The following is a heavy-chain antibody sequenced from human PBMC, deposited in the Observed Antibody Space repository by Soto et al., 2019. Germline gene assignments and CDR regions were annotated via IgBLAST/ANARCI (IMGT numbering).Heavy chain of an antibody. CDR1: GFSFTSYY. Sequence: ASVKVSCKASGFSFTSYYMHWVRQAPGQGLEWMGILNPTAGSTSYAQKFQGRVTMTRDTSTSTVYMELSSLRSEDTAVYYCARGEFNWNDPGFDFWGKGTLVTVSS. D-gene: IGHD1-20*01. CDR3: ARGEFNWNDPGFDF. CDR2: LNPTAGST. J-gene: IGHJ4*02. V-gene: IGHV1-46*01.